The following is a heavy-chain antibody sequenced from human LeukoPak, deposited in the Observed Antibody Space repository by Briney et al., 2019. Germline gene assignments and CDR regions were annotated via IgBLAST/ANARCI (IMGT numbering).Heavy chain of an antibody. CDR1: GGXVSSSSFY. V-gene: IGHV4-39*01. CDR2: IYYSGST. Sequence: SETLSLTCAVSGGXVSSSSFYWGWIRQPPGKGLEWIAIIYYSGSTYYNPSLKSRVTISIDTSKNQFSLKLRSMTAADTAVYYCARHDLVGATTTDYWGPGTLVTVSS. D-gene: IGHD1-26*01. CDR3: ARHDLVGATTTDY. J-gene: IGHJ4*02.